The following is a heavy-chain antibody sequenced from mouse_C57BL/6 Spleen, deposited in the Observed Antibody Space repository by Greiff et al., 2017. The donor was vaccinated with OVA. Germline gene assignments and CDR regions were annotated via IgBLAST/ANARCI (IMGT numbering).Heavy chain of an antibody. D-gene: IGHD2-4*01. CDR2: ISSGGSYT. CDR3: ARREGDYDGAWFAY. J-gene: IGHJ3*01. CDR1: GFTFSSYG. Sequence: EVKLMESGGDLVKPGGSLKLSCAASGFTFSSYGMSWVRQTPDKRLEWVATISSGGSYTYYPDSVKGRFTISRDNAKNTLYLQMSSLKSEDTAMYYCARREGDYDGAWFAYWGQGTLVTVSA. V-gene: IGHV5-6*02.